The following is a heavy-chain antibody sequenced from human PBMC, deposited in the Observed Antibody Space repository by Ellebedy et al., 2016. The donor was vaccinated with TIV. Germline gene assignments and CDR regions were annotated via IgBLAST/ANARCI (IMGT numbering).Heavy chain of an antibody. D-gene: IGHD5-18*01. J-gene: IGHJ6*02. CDR2: ISGSGGST. CDR3: AREGDTAMVHGMDV. Sequence: PGGSLRLSCAASGFTFSSYAMSWVRQAPGKGLEWVSAISGSGGSTYYADAVKGRFTISRDNYKSTLYLQMDSLRAEDTAVYYCAREGDTAMVHGMDVWGQGTTVTVSS. V-gene: IGHV3-23*01. CDR1: GFTFSSYA.